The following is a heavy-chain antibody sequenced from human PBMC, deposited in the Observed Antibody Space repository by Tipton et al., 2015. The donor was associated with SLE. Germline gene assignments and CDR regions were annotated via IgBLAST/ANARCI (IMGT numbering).Heavy chain of an antibody. CDR3: ARADTFYSSFHI. CDR1: GYDLPGYY. D-gene: IGHD2/OR15-2a*01. J-gene: IGHJ3*02. CDR2: VYPRDSEV. Sequence: QLVQSGAEVKKAGETLKISCKGSGYDLPGYYIAWVRQTPGKGLEWVGMVYPRDSEVRYSPSFQGHVTVSADNSISTAFQQWDSLKVSDTGVYYCARADTFYSSFHIWGQGTMVTVSS. V-gene: IGHV5-51*03.